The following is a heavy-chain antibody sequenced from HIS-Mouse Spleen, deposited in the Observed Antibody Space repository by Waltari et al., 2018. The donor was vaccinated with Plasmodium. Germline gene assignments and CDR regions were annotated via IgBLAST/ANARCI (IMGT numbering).Heavy chain of an antibody. Sequence: QLQLQESGPGLVKPSETLSLTCTVSGGSISSSSYYWGWIRQPPGKGLEWIGSIYSSGSTSYNPALKSRVTISVDTSKNQFSLKLSSVTAADTAVYYCARPNYYDSSGFDYWGQGTLVTVSS. CDR3: ARPNYYDSSGFDY. J-gene: IGHJ4*02. V-gene: IGHV4-39*01. D-gene: IGHD3-22*01. CDR1: GGSISSSSYY. CDR2: IYSSGST.